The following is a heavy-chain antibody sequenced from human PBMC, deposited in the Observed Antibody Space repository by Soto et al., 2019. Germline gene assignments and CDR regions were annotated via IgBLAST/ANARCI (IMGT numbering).Heavy chain of an antibody. J-gene: IGHJ4*02. Sequence: SETLSLTCAVYGGSFSGYYWSWIRQPPGKGLEWIGEINHSGSTNYNPSLKSRVTISVDTSKNQFSLKLSSVTAADTAVYYCARGDDDFWSGYYKRGFDYRGQRTPVTVSS. CDR1: GGSFSGYY. CDR3: ARGDDDFWSGYYKRGFDY. CDR2: INHSGST. V-gene: IGHV4-34*01. D-gene: IGHD3-3*01.